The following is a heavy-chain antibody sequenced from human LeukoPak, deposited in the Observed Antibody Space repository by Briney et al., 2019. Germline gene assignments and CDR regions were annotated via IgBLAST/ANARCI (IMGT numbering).Heavy chain of an antibody. CDR3: ARVEGVAVTDAFDI. CDR1: GYTFTGYY. J-gene: IGHJ3*02. V-gene: IGHV1-2*02. Sequence: ASVKVSCKASGYTFTGYYMHWVRQAPGQGLEWMGWINPNSGGTNYAQKFQGRVTMTRDTSISTAYMELSGLRADDTAVYYCARVEGVAVTDAFDIWGQGTMVTVSS. CDR2: INPNSGGT. D-gene: IGHD6-19*01.